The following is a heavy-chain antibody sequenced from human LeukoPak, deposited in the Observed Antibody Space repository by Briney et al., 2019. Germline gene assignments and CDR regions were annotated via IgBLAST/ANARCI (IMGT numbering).Heavy chain of an antibody. Sequence: SETLSLTCAVSGGSFSGYYWTWIRQPPGKGLEWIGEINHSGRTNYNPSLKSRVIMSVDTSKNHFSLKLSSVTAADTAVYYCARPLGYCSDSRCPQSWFDPWGQGTLVTVSS. V-gene: IGHV4-34*01. J-gene: IGHJ5*02. CDR1: GGSFSGYY. CDR3: ARPLGYCSDSRCPQSWFDP. CDR2: INHSGRT. D-gene: IGHD2-15*01.